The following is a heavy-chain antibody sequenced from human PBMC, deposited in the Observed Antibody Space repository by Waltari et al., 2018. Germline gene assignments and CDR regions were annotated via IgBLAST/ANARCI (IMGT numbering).Heavy chain of an antibody. D-gene: IGHD2-15*01. CDR2: INPNSGGK. Sequence: QVQLVQSGAEVKKPGASVKVSCKASGYTFTGYYMHWVRQAPGQGLEWMGWINPNSGGKKYSQKLQGRVTMTRDTSISTAYMELSRLRSDDTAVYYCARGGPSGYCSGGSCELIDYWGQGTLVTVSS. CDR1: GYTFTGYY. CDR3: ARGGPSGYCSGGSCELIDY. V-gene: IGHV1-2*02. J-gene: IGHJ4*02.